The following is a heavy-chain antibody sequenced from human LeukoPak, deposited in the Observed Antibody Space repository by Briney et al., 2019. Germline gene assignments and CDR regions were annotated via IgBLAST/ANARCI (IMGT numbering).Heavy chain of an antibody. CDR3: ARSSYCSGGSCFGLWELRTPWFDP. D-gene: IGHD2-15*01. J-gene: IGHJ5*02. CDR1: GGSISSSSYY. V-gene: IGHV4-39*07. Sequence: KPSETLSLTCTVSGGSISSSSYYWGWIRQPPGKGLEWIGSIYYSGSTYYNPSLKSRVTISVDTSKNQFSLKLSSVTAADTAVYYCARSSYCSGGSCFGLWELRTPWFDPWGQGTLVTVSS. CDR2: IYYSGST.